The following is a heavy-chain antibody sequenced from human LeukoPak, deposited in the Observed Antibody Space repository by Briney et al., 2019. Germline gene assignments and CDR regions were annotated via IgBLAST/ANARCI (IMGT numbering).Heavy chain of an antibody. CDR3: VQTTGWPGFDY. Sequence: SGTLSLTCTTSGVSISRFYWSWVRQPPGKGLEWIGNIYSGVPTYFNPSLKSRVIISVDTSKNQFSLNLTSVTAADTAMYYCVQTTGWPGFDYWGQGILVTVSS. D-gene: IGHD1-1*01. CDR2: IYSGVPT. J-gene: IGHJ4*02. V-gene: IGHV4-4*09. CDR1: GVSISRFY.